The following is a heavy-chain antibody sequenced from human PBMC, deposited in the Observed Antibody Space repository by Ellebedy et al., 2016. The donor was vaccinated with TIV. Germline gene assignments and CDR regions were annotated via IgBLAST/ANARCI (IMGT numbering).Heavy chain of an antibody. V-gene: IGHV3-53*01. Sequence: PGGSLRLSCAASGFTVTTNYMNWVRQAPGKGLEWVSVIFSAADGGETHYADSVKGRFTISRDNAKNSLFLQMNNLRAEDTAVYFCARHKTMAYLFDFWGQGALVTVSS. D-gene: IGHD1-14*01. J-gene: IGHJ4*02. CDR1: GFTVTTNY. CDR2: IFSAADGGET. CDR3: ARHKTMAYLFDF.